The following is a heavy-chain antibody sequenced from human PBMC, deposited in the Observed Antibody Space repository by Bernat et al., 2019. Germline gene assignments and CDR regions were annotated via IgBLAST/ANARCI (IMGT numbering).Heavy chain of an antibody. CDR3: ARDRNYNAFDF. CDR2: ISYEARRT. Sequence: QVQLVESGGGVVQPGRSLRLSCTASGFTFSSHAMHWVRQAPGKGLEWVALISYEARRTFYADSVKGRLTISRDNSNNILYLQMNSLRAEDTALYYCARDRNYNAFDFWGQGTMVTVSS. CDR1: GFTFSSHA. J-gene: IGHJ3*01. V-gene: IGHV3-30*01. D-gene: IGHD5-24*01.